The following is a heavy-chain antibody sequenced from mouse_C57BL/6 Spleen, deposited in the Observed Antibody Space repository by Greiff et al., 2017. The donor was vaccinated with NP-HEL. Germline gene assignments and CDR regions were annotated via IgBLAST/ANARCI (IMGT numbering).Heavy chain of an antibody. CDR3: ARGDGNHPYYFDY. CDR2: IDPSDSYT. D-gene: IGHD2-1*01. J-gene: IGHJ2*01. Sequence: VQLQQPGAELVKPGASVKLSCKASGYTFTSYWMQWVKQRPGQGLEWIGEIDPSDSYTNYNQKFKGKATLTVDTSSSTAYMQLSSLTSEDSAVYYCARGDGNHPYYFDYWGQGTTLTVSS. CDR1: GYTFTSYW. V-gene: IGHV1-50*01.